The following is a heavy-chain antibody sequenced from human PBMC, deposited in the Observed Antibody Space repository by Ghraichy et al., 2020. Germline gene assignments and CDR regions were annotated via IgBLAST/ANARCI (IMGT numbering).Heavy chain of an antibody. Sequence: SQTLSLTCAVYGGSFSGYYWSWIRQPPGKGLEWIGEINHSGSTNYNPSLKSRVTISVDTSKNQFSLKLSSVTAADTAVYYCARGPVVVTATTLDYWGQGTLVTVSS. CDR3: ARGPVVVTATTLDY. CDR2: INHSGST. J-gene: IGHJ4*02. CDR1: GGSFSGYY. V-gene: IGHV4-34*01. D-gene: IGHD2-21*02.